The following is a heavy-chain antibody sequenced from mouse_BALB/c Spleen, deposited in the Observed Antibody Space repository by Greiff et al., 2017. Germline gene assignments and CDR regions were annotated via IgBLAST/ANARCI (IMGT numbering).Heavy chain of an antibody. V-gene: IGHV5-15*02. Sequence: EVNVVESGGGLVQPGGSRKLSCAASGFTFSDYGMAWVRQAPGKGPEWVAFISNLAYSIYYADTVTGRFTISRENAKNTLYLEMSSLRSEDTAMYYCARFITTATGYFDVWGAGTTVTVSS. CDR1: GFTFSDYG. D-gene: IGHD1-2*01. CDR2: ISNLAYSI. CDR3: ARFITTATGYFDV. J-gene: IGHJ1*01.